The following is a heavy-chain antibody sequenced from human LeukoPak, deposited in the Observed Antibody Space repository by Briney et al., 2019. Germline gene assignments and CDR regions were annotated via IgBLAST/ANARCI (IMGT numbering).Heavy chain of an antibody. CDR2: ISGSGGST. V-gene: IGHV3-23*01. CDR1: GFTFSSYA. J-gene: IGHJ4*02. Sequence: GGSLGLSCAASGFTFSSYAMSWVRQAPGKGLEWVSAISGSGGSTYYADSVKGRFTISRDNSKNTLYLQMNSLRAEDTAVYYCAKGVDYYDSSGYLGDYWGQGTLVTVSS. CDR3: AKGVDYYDSSGYLGDY. D-gene: IGHD3-22*01.